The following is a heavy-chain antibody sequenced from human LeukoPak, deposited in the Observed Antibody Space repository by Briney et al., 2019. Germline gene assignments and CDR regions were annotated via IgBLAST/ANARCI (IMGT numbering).Heavy chain of an antibody. Sequence: SETLSLICAVYGGSFSGYYWSWIRQPPGKGLEWIGEINHSGSTNYNPSLKSRVTISVDTSKNQLSLKLNSVTAADTAVYYCARHLRGGWYGVDYWGQGTLVTVSS. D-gene: IGHD6-19*01. V-gene: IGHV4-34*01. J-gene: IGHJ4*02. CDR3: ARHLRGGWYGVDY. CDR2: INHSGST. CDR1: GGSFSGYY.